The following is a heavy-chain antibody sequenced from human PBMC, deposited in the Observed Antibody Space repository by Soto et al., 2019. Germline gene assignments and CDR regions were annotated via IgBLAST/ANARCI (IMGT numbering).Heavy chain of an antibody. V-gene: IGHV4-59*08. CDR1: GGSISSYY. D-gene: IGHD4-17*01. Sequence: SETLSLTCTVSGGSISSYYWSWIRQPPGKGLEWIGYIYYSGSTNYNPSLKCRVTISVDTSKNQFSLKLSSVTAADTAVYYCASNYGDYVSFDYWGQGTLVTVSS. CDR3: ASNYGDYVSFDY. CDR2: IYYSGST. J-gene: IGHJ4*02.